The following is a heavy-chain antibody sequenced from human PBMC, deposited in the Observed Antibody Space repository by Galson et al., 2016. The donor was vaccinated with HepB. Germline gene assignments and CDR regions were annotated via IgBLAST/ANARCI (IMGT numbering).Heavy chain of an antibody. D-gene: IGHD4-17*01. V-gene: IGHV3-66*02. Sequence: SLRLSCAASGFTVSSNYMTWVRQAPGKGLEYVSVIYSGGTTYYADSVKGRFTISRDNTKKTPFLQMNTLRAEDTAVYYCARGVYGDHGWFDYWGQGTLVTVSS. CDR3: ARGVYGDHGWFDY. CDR1: GFTVSSNY. J-gene: IGHJ4*02. CDR2: IYSGGTT.